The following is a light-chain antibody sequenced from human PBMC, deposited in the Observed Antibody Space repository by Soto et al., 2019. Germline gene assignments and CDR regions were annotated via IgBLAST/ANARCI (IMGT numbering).Light chain of an antibody. Sequence: QSVLTQPASVSGSPGQSITISCTGTSSDVGAYNFVSWYQQHPDKAPKLMIYDVTNRPSGVSNRFSGSKSGNTASLTISGLQAEDEADYYCSSYTSISTYVFGTGTKLTVL. CDR2: DVT. J-gene: IGLJ1*01. CDR3: SSYTSISTYV. V-gene: IGLV2-14*01. CDR1: SSDVGAYNF.